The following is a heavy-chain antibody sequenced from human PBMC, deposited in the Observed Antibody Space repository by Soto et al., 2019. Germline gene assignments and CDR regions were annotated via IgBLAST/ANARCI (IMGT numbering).Heavy chain of an antibody. V-gene: IGHV1-2*04. CDR2: INPNSGGT. D-gene: IGHD5-12*01. J-gene: IGHJ6*02. CDR3: ARAGGYSGYEDYYYYYGMDV. Sequence: GASVKVSCKASGYTFTGYYMDWVRQAPGQGREWMGWINPNSGGTNYAQKFQGWVTMTRDTSISTAYMELSRLRSDDTAVYYCARAGGYSGYEDYYYYYGMDVWGQGTTVTVSS. CDR1: GYTFTGYY.